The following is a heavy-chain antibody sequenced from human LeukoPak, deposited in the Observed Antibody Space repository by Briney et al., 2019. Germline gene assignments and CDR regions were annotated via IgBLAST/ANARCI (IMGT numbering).Heavy chain of an antibody. CDR3: AKGLITSGGVIAW. J-gene: IGHJ4*02. V-gene: IGHV3-30*02. D-gene: IGHD3-16*02. CDR1: GFTFSSYG. CDR2: IRYDGINK. Sequence: PGGSLRLSCAASGFTFSSYGMHWVRQAPGKGLEWVAFIRYDGINKYYADSVKGRFTISRDNSKNTLYLQMNSLRPEDTAVYYCAKGLITSGGVIAWGGQGTLVTVSS.